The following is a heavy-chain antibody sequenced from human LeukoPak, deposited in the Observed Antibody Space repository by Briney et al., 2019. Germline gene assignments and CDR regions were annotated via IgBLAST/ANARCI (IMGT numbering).Heavy chain of an antibody. CDR3: ARRLVGATRSYYYYYMDV. D-gene: IGHD1-26*01. CDR1: GGSISSYY. V-gene: IGHV4-4*09. Sequence: SETLSLTCTVSGGSISSYYWSWIRQPPGKGLEWIGYIYTSGSTNYSPSLKSRVTISVDTSKNQFSLKLSSVTAADTAVYYCARRLVGATRSYYYYYMDVWGKGATVTVSS. CDR2: IYTSGST. J-gene: IGHJ6*03.